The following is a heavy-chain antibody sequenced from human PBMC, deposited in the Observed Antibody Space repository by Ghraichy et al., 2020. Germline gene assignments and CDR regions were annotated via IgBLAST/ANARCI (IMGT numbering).Heavy chain of an antibody. J-gene: IGHJ4*02. Sequence: GGSLRLSCAASGFTFDDYAMHWVRQAPGKGLEWVSLISGDGGSTYYADSVKGRFTISRDNSKNSLYPQMNSLRTEDTALYYCAKGREGPGWFEELYYFDYWGQGTLVTVSS. CDR3: AKGREGPGWFEELYYFDY. D-gene: IGHD3-10*01. CDR2: ISGDGGST. CDR1: GFTFDDYA. V-gene: IGHV3-43*02.